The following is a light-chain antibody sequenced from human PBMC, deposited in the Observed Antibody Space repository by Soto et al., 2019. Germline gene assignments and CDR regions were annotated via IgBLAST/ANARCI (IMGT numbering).Light chain of an antibody. Sequence: DIQMTQSPSSLSASVGDRVTITCRASQSIGRYLNWHQQKPGKAPKVLIYAASNLETGVPSRFSGSGSGTDFTFTINSLQPEDIATYYCQHYHNLPYSFGQGTKVEIK. CDR3: QHYHNLPYS. CDR2: AAS. CDR1: QSIGRY. J-gene: IGKJ2*03. V-gene: IGKV1-33*01.